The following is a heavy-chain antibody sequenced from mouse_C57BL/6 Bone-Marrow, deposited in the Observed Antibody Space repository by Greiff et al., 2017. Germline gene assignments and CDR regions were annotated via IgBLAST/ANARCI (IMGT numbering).Heavy chain of an antibody. V-gene: IGHV5-4*03. D-gene: IGHD4-1*01. CDR2: ISDGGSYT. Sequence: EVMLVESGGGLVKPGGSLKLSCAASGFTFSSYAMSWVRQTPEKRLEWVATISDGGSYTYYPGNVKGRFTISRDNAKNNLYLQMSHLKSEDTAMYYCASLGGFAYWGQGTLVTVSA. CDR1: GFTFSSYA. J-gene: IGHJ3*01. CDR3: ASLGGFAY.